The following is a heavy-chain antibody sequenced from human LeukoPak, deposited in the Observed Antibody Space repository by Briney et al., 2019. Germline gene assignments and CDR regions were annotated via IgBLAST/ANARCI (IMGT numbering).Heavy chain of an antibody. CDR3: ARWYGNYYDSSGYYLPLYFFDY. CDR1: GGSISSGSYY. CDR2: INHSGST. J-gene: IGHJ4*02. D-gene: IGHD3-22*01. Sequence: KPSQTLSLTCTVSGGSISSGSYYWSWIRQPPGKGLEWIGEINHSGSTNYNPSLKSRVTISVDTSKNQFSLKLSSVTAADTAVYYCARWYGNYYDSSGYYLPLYFFDYWGQGTLVTVSS. V-gene: IGHV4-39*07.